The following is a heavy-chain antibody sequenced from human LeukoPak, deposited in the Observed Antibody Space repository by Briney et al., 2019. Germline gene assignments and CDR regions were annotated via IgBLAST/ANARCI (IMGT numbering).Heavy chain of an antibody. CDR2: ISSLSRTI. D-gene: IGHD2-2*01. CDR3: ARKHCSTSGCYLDF. Sequence: GGSLRLSCAASGFTFSSYEMNWVRQAPGKGLEWVSYISSLSRTINYADSVKGRFTISRDNAKNSLYLQMNSLRAEDTAVYYCARKHCSTSGCYLDFWGQGTLVTVS. J-gene: IGHJ4*02. V-gene: IGHV3-48*03. CDR1: GFTFSSYE.